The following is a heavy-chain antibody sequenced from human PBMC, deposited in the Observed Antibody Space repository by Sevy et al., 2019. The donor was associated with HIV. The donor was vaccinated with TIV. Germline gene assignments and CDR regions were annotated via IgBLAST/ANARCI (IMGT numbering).Heavy chain of an antibody. D-gene: IGHD2-8*01. CDR1: GFTFSKYS. V-gene: IGHV3-23*01. CDR2: FSFGCGKI. CDR3: AREGCTKPHDY. J-gene: IGHJ4*02. Sequence: GGSLRLSCAASGFTFSKYSMSWIRQTPGKGLEWVSTFSFGCGKINYADSVKVRFTISRDDSRNTLYLEMNSLRAEDTAIYYCAREGCTKPHDYWGQGTVVTVSS.